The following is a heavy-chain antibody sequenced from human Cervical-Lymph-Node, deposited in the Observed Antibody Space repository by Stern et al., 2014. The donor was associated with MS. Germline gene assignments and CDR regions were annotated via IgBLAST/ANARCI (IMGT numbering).Heavy chain of an antibody. Sequence: QLQLQESGPGLVKPSETLSLTCTVSVGSISSYYWRWIRQPPGKGLEWIGYIYYSGSTNYTPSLKSRVTISVDTSKNQFSLKLSSVTAADTAVYYCARGATQAFDPWGQGTLVTVSS. J-gene: IGHJ5*02. V-gene: IGHV4-59*01. CDR3: ARGATQAFDP. CDR2: IYYSGST. CDR1: VGSISSYY.